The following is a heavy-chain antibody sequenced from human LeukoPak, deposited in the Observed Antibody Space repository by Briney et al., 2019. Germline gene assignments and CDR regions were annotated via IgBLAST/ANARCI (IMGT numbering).Heavy chain of an antibody. J-gene: IGHJ3*02. D-gene: IGHD4-17*01. CDR1: GFTFSSYW. CDR3: ARGDYGDYVRANDAFDI. V-gene: IGHV3-74*01. Sequence: PGGSLRLSCAASGFTFSSYWMHWVRQAPGKGLVWVSRIKSDGSSNSYADSVRGRFTISRDNAKSTLYLQMSSLRAEDTAVYYCARGDYGDYVRANDAFDIWGQGTMVTVSS. CDR2: IKSDGSSN.